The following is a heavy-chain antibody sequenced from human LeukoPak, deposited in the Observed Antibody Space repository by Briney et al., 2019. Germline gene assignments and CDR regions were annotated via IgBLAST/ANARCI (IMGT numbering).Heavy chain of an antibody. CDR2: IYPDDSDT. CDR1: GYRFTSYW. V-gene: IGHV5-51*01. CDR3: SRLDSSGYYASEY. J-gene: IGHJ4*02. Sequence: HGESLKISCKGSGYRFTSYWIGWVRQMPGKGLEWMGIIYPDDSDTRYSPSFQGQVTISADRSITTAYLQWRSLKASDTAMYYCSRLDSSGYYASEYWGQGTLATVSS. D-gene: IGHD3-22*01.